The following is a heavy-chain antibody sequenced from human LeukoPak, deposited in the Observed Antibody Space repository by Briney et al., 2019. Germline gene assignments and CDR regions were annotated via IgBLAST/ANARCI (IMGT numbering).Heavy chain of an antibody. Sequence: PGASVKVSCKASGGTFSSYAISWVRQAPGQGLEWMGWINTNTGNPTYAQAFTGRFVFSLDTSVNTAYLQITGLKAEDTAIYYCVRDLRLRNSWYYFDYWGQGTLVTVSS. J-gene: IGHJ4*02. D-gene: IGHD6-13*01. CDR2: INTNTGNP. CDR1: GGTFSSYA. CDR3: VRDLRLRNSWYYFDY. V-gene: IGHV7-4-1*02.